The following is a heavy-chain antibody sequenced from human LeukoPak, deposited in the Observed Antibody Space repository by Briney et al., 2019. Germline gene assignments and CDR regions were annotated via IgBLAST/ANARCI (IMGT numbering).Heavy chain of an antibody. J-gene: IGHJ4*02. CDR3: ARGLGGPYFDY. CDR2: IYYSGST. D-gene: IGHD2-15*01. CDR1: GGSISTSTYY. Sequence: SGTLSLTCTIFGGSISTSTYYWGWIRQPPGKGLEWIGSIYYSGSTFYNPSLKSRASISVDTSKSQFSLHLSSVTAADTAVYYCARGLGGPYFDYWGQGTLVTVSS. V-gene: IGHV4-39*01.